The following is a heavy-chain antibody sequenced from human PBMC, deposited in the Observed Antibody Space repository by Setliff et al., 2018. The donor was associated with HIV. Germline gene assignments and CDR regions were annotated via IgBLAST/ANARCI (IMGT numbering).Heavy chain of an antibody. J-gene: IGHJ3*02. CDR1: GGSITSGSYY. Sequence: SETLSLTCTVSGGSITSGSYYWSWIRQPAGKGLEWIGHIYTSGSTNYKPSLKSRVSISVDTSKNQFSLKATSVTAEDTAVYYCARWGEPAQRGFDIWGQGTMVTVSS. V-gene: IGHV4-61*09. CDR2: IYTSGST. CDR3: ARWGEPAQRGFDI. D-gene: IGHD3-16*01.